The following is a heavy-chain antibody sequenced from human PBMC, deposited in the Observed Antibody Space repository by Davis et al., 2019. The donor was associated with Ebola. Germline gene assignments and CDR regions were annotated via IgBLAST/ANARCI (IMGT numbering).Heavy chain of an antibody. CDR3: ARGGLGYCSSTSCYGQWGMDV. V-gene: IGHV3-21*01. D-gene: IGHD2-2*01. CDR2: ISSSSSYI. Sequence: GGSLRLSCAASGFTFSNAWMNWVRQAPGKGLEWVSSISSSSSYIYYADSVKGRFTISRDNAKNSLYLQMNSLRAEDTAVYYCARGGLGYCSSTSCYGQWGMDVWGQGTTVTVSS. CDR1: GFTFSNAW. J-gene: IGHJ6*02.